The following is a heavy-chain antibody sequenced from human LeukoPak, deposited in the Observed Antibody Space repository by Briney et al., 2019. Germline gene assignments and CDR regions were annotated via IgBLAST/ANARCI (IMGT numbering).Heavy chain of an antibody. V-gene: IGHV4-34*01. CDR3: ARGPPYSSSWYGY. CDR2: ISHSGST. J-gene: IGHJ4*02. D-gene: IGHD6-13*01. CDR1: GGSFSGYY. Sequence: SETLSLTCAVYGGSFSGYYCSWIRQSPGKGLEWIGEISHSGSTDYNPSLKSRVTISVDTSKNQFSLKVRSVTAADTALYYCARGPPYSSSWYGYWGQGTLVTVSS.